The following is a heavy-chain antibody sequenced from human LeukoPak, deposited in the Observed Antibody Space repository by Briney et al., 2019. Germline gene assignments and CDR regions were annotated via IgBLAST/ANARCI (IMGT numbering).Heavy chain of an antibody. D-gene: IGHD5-18*01. V-gene: IGHV4-31*03. CDR2: IYYSGST. J-gene: IGHJ4*02. CDR1: GGSISSGGYY. CDR3: ARLPHGYSYDYFDY. Sequence: PQTLSLTCTVSGGSISSGGYYWSWTRQHPGTGLEWIGYIYYSGSTYYNPSLKSRVTISVDTSKNQFSLKLSSVTAADTAVYYCARLPHGYSYDYFDYWGQGTLVTVSS.